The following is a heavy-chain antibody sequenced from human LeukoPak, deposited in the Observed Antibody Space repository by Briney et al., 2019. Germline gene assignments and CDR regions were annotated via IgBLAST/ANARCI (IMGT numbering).Heavy chain of an antibody. J-gene: IGHJ4*02. CDR3: ASLTVVTPKTIADY. Sequence: SETLSLTCTVSGGSISSSSYYWSWIRQPAGKGLEWIGRIYTSGSTNYNPSLKSRVTISVDTSKNQFSLKLSSVTAADTAVYYCASLTVVTPKTIADYWGQGTLVTVSS. CDR1: GGSISSSSYY. D-gene: IGHD4-23*01. V-gene: IGHV4-61*02. CDR2: IYTSGST.